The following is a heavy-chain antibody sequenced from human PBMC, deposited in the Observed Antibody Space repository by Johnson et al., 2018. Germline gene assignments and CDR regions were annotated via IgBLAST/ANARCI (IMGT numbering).Heavy chain of an antibody. CDR3: TSLIDGRCFTFAI. CDR2: IKSKPNKYAT. CDR1: GFSLSGSA. Sequence: EVQLVESGGGLVQPGGSLKLSCTASGFSLSGSAIHWVRQVSGSGLEWVGRIKSKPNKYATAFAASVKGSFTISRDDSKNPAYLQMSSPKTEDTAVYFCTSLIDGRCFTFAICGQGAMVTVSS. V-gene: IGHV3-73*01. D-gene: IGHD2-15*01. J-gene: IGHJ3*02.